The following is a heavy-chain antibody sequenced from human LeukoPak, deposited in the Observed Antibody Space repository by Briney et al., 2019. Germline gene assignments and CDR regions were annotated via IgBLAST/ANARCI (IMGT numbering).Heavy chain of an antibody. J-gene: IGHJ4*02. Sequence: GESLKISCQASGYTFSSYWIAWVRQMPGKGLECKGLIYPLDSDVRYSPALQGQVTISADKSTSTAYLQWSSLKASDTAMYYCARARRSSTPEVGDVFKTWYFFEYWGQGALVTVSS. CDR2: IYPLDSDV. V-gene: IGHV5-51*01. CDR1: GYTFSSYW. D-gene: IGHD6-13*01. CDR3: ARARRSSTPEVGDVFKTWYFFEY.